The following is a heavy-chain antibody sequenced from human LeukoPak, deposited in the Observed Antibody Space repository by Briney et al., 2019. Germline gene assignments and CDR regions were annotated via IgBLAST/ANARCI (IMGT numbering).Heavy chain of an antibody. Sequence: SETLSLTCVVYGGSFSGYFWSWIRQPPGKGLEWIGEITPSGSTNYNPSLKSRVSISIDTSKKKLSLRLTSVTAADSAVYYCASSFYYDSRDYWGQGTLVTVSS. CDR2: ITPSGST. V-gene: IGHV4-34*01. CDR3: ASSFYYDSRDY. J-gene: IGHJ4*02. D-gene: IGHD3-22*01. CDR1: GGSFSGYF.